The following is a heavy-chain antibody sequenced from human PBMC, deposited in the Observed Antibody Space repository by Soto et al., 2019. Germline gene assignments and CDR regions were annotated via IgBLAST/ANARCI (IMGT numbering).Heavy chain of an antibody. CDR3: ARGVPAAMWADYYGMDV. D-gene: IGHD2-2*01. CDR2: ISSSSSTI. J-gene: IGHJ6*02. V-gene: IGHV3-48*02. Sequence: GGSLRLSCAASGFTFSSYSMNWVRQAPGKGLEWVSYISSSSSTIYYADSVKGRFTISRDNAKNSLYLQMNSLRDEDTAVYYCARGVPAAMWADYYGMDVWGQGTTVTVSS. CDR1: GFTFSSYS.